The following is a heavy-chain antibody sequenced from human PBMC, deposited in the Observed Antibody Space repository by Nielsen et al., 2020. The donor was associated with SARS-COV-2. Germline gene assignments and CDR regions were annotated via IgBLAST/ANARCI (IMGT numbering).Heavy chain of an antibody. CDR1: GFTFSNFA. D-gene: IGHD6-19*01. CDR3: TRRVAGGTMDV. J-gene: IGHJ6*02. CDR2: IGVSGGGT. Sequence: GESLKISCAASGFTFSNFAMNWVRQAHGKGLEWVSTIGVSGGGTYYADSLKGRFTISRDNSKNTLYLQMNSLGADDTAIYYCTRRVAGGTMDVWGQWTTVTVSS. V-gene: IGHV3-23*01.